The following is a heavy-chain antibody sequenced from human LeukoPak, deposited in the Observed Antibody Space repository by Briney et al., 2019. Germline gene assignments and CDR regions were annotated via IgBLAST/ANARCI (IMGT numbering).Heavy chain of an antibody. CDR1: GGTFSSYA. CDR3: ARAITTSGFRTDY. Sequence: GASVKVSCKASGGTFSSYAISWVRQAPGQGLEWMGWISADNTNTNYAQKLQGRVTMTTDTSTRTAYMELRSLRSDDTALYYCARAITTSGFRTDYWGQGTLVTVSS. J-gene: IGHJ4*02. CDR2: ISADNTNT. V-gene: IGHV1-18*01. D-gene: IGHD2/OR15-2a*01.